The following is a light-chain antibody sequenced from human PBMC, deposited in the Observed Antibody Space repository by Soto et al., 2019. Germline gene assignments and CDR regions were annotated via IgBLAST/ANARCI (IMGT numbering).Light chain of an antibody. CDR2: EVN. J-gene: IGLJ1*01. CDR1: TSDVGGYKY. V-gene: IGLV2-8*01. CDR3: SAYAGSNTFV. Sequence: QSVLTQPPSASGSPGQSVTISCTGTTSDVGGYKYVSWHQQHPGKGPKLIIYEVNKRPSGVPDRFSGSKSGNTASLTVSGLQAEDEADYYCSAYAGSNTFVFGTGTKVTV.